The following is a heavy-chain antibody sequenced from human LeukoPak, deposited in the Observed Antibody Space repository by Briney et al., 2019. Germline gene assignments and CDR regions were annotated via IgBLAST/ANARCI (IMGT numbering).Heavy chain of an antibody. CDR2: IDYSGST. J-gene: IGHJ4*02. CDR3: AWLSGYDLDY. Sequence: SETLSLTCTVSGGSISSAGYYWSWIRQHPGKGLECIGYIDYSGSTYYNPSLKSRVTISASVDTSKNQFSLKLSSVTAADTAVYYCAWLSGYDLDYWGRGTLVTVSS. CDR1: GGSISSAGYY. D-gene: IGHD5-12*01. V-gene: IGHV4-31*03.